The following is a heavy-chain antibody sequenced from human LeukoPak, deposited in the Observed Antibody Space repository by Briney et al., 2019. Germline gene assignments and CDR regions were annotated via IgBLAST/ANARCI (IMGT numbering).Heavy chain of an antibody. J-gene: IGHJ4*02. CDR3: AGDLDWGTSY. V-gene: IGHV4-61*01. CDR2: IYYTGST. CDR1: GGSVSSGSYY. D-gene: IGHD3-9*01. Sequence: SETLSLTCTVSGGSVSSGSYYWSWIRQPPGKGLEWIGYIYYTGSTKYNPSLKSRVTMSLDTSKNQFSLKLSSVTAADTAVYYCAGDLDWGTSYWGLGTLVTVSS.